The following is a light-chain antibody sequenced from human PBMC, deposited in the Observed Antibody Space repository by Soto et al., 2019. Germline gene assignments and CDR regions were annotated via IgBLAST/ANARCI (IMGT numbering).Light chain of an antibody. CDR2: EVN. CDR1: SSDVGGYNY. CDR3: SSYAGSSNLV. J-gene: IGLJ2*01. Sequence: QSVLTQPPSASGSPGQSVTISCTGTSSDVGGYNYVSWYQQHPGKAPKLMIYEVNKRPSGVPDRFSGSKSGTTASLTVSGLQAEDEAEYYCSSYAGSSNLVFGGGTKLTVL. V-gene: IGLV2-8*01.